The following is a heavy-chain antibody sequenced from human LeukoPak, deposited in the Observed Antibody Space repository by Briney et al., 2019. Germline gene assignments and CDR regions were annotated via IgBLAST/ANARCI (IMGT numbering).Heavy chain of an antibody. CDR3: AKDPIWFGYMIGGYFDY. Sequence: PGGSLRLSCAASGFTFSSYEMNWVRQAPGKGLEWVAFIRYDGSNKYYADSVKGRFTISRDNSKNTLYLQMNSLRAEDTAVYYYAKDPIWFGYMIGGYFDYWGQGTLVTVSS. D-gene: IGHD3-10*01. CDR1: GFTFSSYE. V-gene: IGHV3-30*02. J-gene: IGHJ4*02. CDR2: IRYDGSNK.